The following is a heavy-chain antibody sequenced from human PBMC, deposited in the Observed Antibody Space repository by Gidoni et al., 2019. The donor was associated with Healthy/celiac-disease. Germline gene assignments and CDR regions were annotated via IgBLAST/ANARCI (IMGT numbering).Heavy chain of an antibody. J-gene: IGHJ4*02. CDR2: IIPIFGTA. Sequence: QVQLVQSGAEVKKPGSSVKVSCKASGGTCSSYAISWVRQAPGQGLEWMGGIIPIFGTANYAQKFQGRVTITADESTNTAYMELSSLRSEDTAVYYCARQISYYDSSGYCFDYWGQGTLVTVSS. CDR3: ARQISYYDSSGYCFDY. CDR1: GGTCSSYA. D-gene: IGHD3-22*01. V-gene: IGHV1-69*01.